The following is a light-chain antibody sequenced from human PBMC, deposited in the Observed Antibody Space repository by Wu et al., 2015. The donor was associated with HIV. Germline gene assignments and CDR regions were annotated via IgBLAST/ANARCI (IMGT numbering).Light chain of an antibody. CDR2: GAS. CDR1: QSISSSY. Sequence: EIVLTQSPGTLSLSPGERATLSCRAGQSISSSYLAWYQQKPGQAPRLLIYGASSRATGIPDRFSGSGSGTDFTLTINRLEPEDFAVYYCQQYGYSQTFGQGTKVEIK. J-gene: IGKJ1*01. CDR3: QQYGYSQT. V-gene: IGKV3-20*01.